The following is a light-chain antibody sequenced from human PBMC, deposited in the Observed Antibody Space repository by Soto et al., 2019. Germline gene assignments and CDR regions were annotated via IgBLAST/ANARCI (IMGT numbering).Light chain of an antibody. CDR1: QRIATW. CDR2: GAS. J-gene: IGKJ1*01. CDR3: QQYHLYWT. V-gene: IGKV1-5*01. Sequence: IPLTQSPSTLSASVGDRVTITCRASQRIATWLAWYQHQPGSAPKLLIYGASTLQSGVPSRFSGSGSGAEFTLTIDNLQPEDFATYYCQQYHLYWTFGPGTK.